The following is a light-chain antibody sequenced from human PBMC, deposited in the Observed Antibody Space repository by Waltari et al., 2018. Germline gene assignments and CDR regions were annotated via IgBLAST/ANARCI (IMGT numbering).Light chain of an antibody. CDR1: QSISDY. J-gene: IGKJ1*01. CDR2: ASS. V-gene: IGKV1-39*01. CDR3: QQSYSRPWT. Sequence: DIQMTQSPSSLSASVGDRVTITCRASQSISDYLNLYRQKPGKAPELLMYASSSLQIGVPLRFAGSGSGTDFILTISSLQPEDFAIYFCQQSYSRPWTFGQGTRVEIK.